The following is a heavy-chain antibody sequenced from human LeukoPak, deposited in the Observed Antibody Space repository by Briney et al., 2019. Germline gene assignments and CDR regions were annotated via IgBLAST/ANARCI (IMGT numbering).Heavy chain of an antibody. CDR1: GYSISSGYY. CDR2: IYHSGST. Sequence: SETLSLTCTVSGYSISSGYYWGWIRQPPGKGLEWIRSIYHSGSTYYNPSLKSRVTISVDTSKNQFSLKLSSVTAADTAVYYCARTRARSPYYYYYYMDVWGKGTTVTVSS. D-gene: IGHD2-15*01. CDR3: ARTRARSPYYYYYYMDV. J-gene: IGHJ6*03. V-gene: IGHV4-38-2*02.